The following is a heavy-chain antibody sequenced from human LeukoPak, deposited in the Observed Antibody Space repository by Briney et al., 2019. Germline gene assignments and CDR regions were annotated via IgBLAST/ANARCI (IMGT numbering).Heavy chain of an antibody. V-gene: IGHV3-48*02. Sequence: GGSLRLSCAASASTFSTYSMNWVRQAPGKGLEWISYTNTFSNPIYYADSVRGRFTVSRDNAKNSLYLQMNSLRDDDTAVYYCARARGNGYYGSDAFDIWGQGTTVTVSS. CDR3: ARARGNGYYGSDAFDI. D-gene: IGHD3-22*01. CDR2: TNTFSNPI. CDR1: ASTFSTYS. J-gene: IGHJ3*02.